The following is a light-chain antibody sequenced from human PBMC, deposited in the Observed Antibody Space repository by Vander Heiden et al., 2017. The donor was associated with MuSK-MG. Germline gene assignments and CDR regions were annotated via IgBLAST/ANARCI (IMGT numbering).Light chain of an antibody. CDR3: LLCDSTPWT. V-gene: IGKV1-39*01. CDR1: QSISSY. Sequence: DIQMTQSPSSLSASVGDRVTITCRASQSISSYLNWYQQKPGKAPKLLIYAASSSQSGVPSRFTGSGSGTDFTLTISSLQPEDFATYYCLLCDSTPWTFSQGTKVEIK. CDR2: AAS. J-gene: IGKJ1*01.